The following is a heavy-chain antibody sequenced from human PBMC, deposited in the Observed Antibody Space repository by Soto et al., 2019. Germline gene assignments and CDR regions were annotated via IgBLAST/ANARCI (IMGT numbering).Heavy chain of an antibody. CDR3: ARDPGYSYGPPDY. Sequence: GGSLRLSCAASGFPFGSFGMNWVRQAPGKGLEWVSCISSRSTYIYYADSVKGRFTVSRDNAKNSVFLQMNSLRDEDTAVYYCARDPGYSYGPPDYWGQGTLVTVSS. CDR2: ISSRSTYI. J-gene: IGHJ4*02. D-gene: IGHD5-18*01. V-gene: IGHV3-21*01. CDR1: GFPFGSFG.